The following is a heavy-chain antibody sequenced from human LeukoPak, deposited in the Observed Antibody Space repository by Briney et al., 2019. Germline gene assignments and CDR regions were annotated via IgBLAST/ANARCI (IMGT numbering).Heavy chain of an antibody. J-gene: IGHJ4*02. V-gene: IGHV4-61*01. CDR2: TSSSGSV. CDR1: RGSISGSIRSYD. CDR3: ARIRLGYSGAYYFDY. Sequence: PSETLSLTCTVSRGSISGSIRSYDWSWLRQPPGKGLEWIGYTSSSGSVNDNPSLRSRVTISVDTSKNQFFLNLSSVSAADTSVYYCARIRLGYSGAYYFDYWGQGTLVTVSP. D-gene: IGHD5-12*01.